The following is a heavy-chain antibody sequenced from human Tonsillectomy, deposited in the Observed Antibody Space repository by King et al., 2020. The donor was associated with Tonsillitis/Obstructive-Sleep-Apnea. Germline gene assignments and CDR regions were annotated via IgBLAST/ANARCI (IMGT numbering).Heavy chain of an antibody. V-gene: IGHV5-51*01. D-gene: IGHD3-22*01. J-gene: IGHJ3*02. Sequence: VQLVQSGAEVKKPGESLKISCKGSGYSFTSYWIGWVRQMPGKGLEWMGIIYPGDSDTRYSPSFQGQVTMSADKSISTASLQWGSLKASDTAMYYCARRDQYNIVVVLEYAFDIWGQGKMVTVSS. CDR1: GYSFTSYW. CDR3: ARRDQYNIVVVLEYAFDI. CDR2: IYPGDSDT.